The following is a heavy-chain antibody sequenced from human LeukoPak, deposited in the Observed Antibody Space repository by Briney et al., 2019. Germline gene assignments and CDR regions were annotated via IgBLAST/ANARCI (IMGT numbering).Heavy chain of an antibody. CDR1: GFTFSSYA. V-gene: IGHV3-23*01. J-gene: IGHJ4*02. CDR2: ISGSGGST. CDR3: AKDIYSGSYYEAY. D-gene: IGHD1-26*01. Sequence: PGGSLRLSCAASGFTFSSYAMSWVRQAPGKGLEGVSAISGSGGSTYYADSVKGRFTTSRDNCKNTLYLQMNSLRAEDTAVYYCAKDIYSGSYYEAYWGQGTLVTVSS.